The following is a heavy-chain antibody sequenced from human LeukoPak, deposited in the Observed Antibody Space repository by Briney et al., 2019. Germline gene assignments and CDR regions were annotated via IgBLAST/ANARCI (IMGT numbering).Heavy chain of an antibody. J-gene: IGHJ4*02. CDR2: INHSGST. CDR3: ARGNLYYYDSSGYYFKFDY. D-gene: IGHD3-22*01. Sequence: SETLSLTCAVYGGSFSSYYWSWIRQPPGKGLEWIGEINHSGSTNYNPSLRCRVTISVDTSKNQFSLKLSSVTAADTAVYYCARGNLYYYDSSGYYFKFDYWGQGTLVTVSS. CDR1: GGSFSSYY. V-gene: IGHV4-34*01.